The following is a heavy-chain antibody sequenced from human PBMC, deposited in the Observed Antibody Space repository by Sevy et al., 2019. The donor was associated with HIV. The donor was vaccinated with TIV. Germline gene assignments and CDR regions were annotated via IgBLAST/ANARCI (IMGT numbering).Heavy chain of an antibody. V-gene: IGHV3-21*01. CDR1: GFTFSTYT. CDR2: ISGSSNYI. D-gene: IGHD3-10*01. CDR3: ARPYGSGSWEAFDI. J-gene: IGHJ3*02. Sequence: GGSLRLSCAASGFTFSTYTMNWVRQAPGKGLEWVSSISGSSNYIYYADSLKGRFTISRDNAKNSVYLQMNSLRVEDTAVYYCARPYGSGSWEAFDIWGQRTMVTVSS.